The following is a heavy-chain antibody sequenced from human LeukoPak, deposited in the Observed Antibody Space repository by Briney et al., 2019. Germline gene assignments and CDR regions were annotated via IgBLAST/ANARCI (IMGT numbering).Heavy chain of an antibody. D-gene: IGHD1-20*01. CDR3: ARVTKLTGTTPRFDY. V-gene: IGHV3-7*01. Sequence: GGSLRLSCAGSGFTFSSYWMSWVRQAPGKGLEWVAIIKQDGSEKYYVDSVKGRFTISRDNAKNSLYLQMNSLRAEDTAVYYCARVTKLTGTTPRFDYWGQGTLVTVSS. CDR1: GFTFSSYW. CDR2: IKQDGSEK. J-gene: IGHJ4*02.